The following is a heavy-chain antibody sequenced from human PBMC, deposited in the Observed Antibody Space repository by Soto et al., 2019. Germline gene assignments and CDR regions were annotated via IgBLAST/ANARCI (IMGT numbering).Heavy chain of an antibody. D-gene: IGHD2-21*01. Sequence: APVKVSCKTSGYTFTGYYMHWVRQAPGQGLEWMGRINPNIGDTNYAPRFQGRVTMTRETSFTTVYMDLTSLRSDDTAVYNCARRGDRTIGYLDDCGQGALVTVSA. J-gene: IGHJ4*02. CDR2: INPNIGDT. V-gene: IGHV1-2*06. CDR3: ARRGDRTIGYLDD. CDR1: GYTFTGYY.